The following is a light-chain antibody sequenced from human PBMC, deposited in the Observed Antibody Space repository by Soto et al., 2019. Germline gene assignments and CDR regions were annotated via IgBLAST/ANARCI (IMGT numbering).Light chain of an antibody. Sequence: DPQMTQSPSTLSASVGDTVTITCRARQNINNWLAWYQQKPEKVPKLLIYGASTLEDGVPSRFSGSRSGTEFTRTINSLQPDDFATYYCQRYDGYFGQGTKLEIK. V-gene: IGKV1-5*01. CDR1: QNINNW. J-gene: IGKJ2*01. CDR2: GAS. CDR3: QRYDGY.